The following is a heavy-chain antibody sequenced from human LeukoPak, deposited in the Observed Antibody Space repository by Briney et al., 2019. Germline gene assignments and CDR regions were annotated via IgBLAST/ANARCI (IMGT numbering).Heavy chain of an antibody. CDR3: AKHYGDEGY. J-gene: IGHJ4*02. CDR1: GFIFSNSA. CDR2: ISYDGSNK. D-gene: IGHD4-17*01. Sequence: GGSLRLSCAASGFIFSNSAMNWVRQAPGKGLEWVAVISYDGSNKYYADSVKGRFTISRDNSKNTLYLQMNSLRAEDTAVYYCAKHYGDEGYWGQGTLVTVSS. V-gene: IGHV3-30*18.